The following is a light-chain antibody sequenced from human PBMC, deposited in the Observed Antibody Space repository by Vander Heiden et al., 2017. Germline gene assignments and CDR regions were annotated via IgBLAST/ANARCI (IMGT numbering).Light chain of an antibody. Sequence: VSWMTQSPSLLSASTGDRVTISCRISEGISSYVGWYQQTAGKAPQLLHYAASTLQSGVPSRFSGSGSGTEFTLTISCLQSEDLATYYCQQYYSVLLTFGGGTKVEIK. CDR3: QQYYSVLLT. J-gene: IGKJ4*01. V-gene: IGKV1D-8*01. CDR1: EGISSY. CDR2: AAS.